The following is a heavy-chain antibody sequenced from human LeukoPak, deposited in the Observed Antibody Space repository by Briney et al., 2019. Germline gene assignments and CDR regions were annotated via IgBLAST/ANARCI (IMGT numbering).Heavy chain of an antibody. D-gene: IGHD6-13*01. CDR1: GVSISSGDYY. V-gene: IGHV4-30-4*01. J-gene: IGHJ3*02. Sequence: SQTLSLTCTVSGVSISSGDYYWSWIRQPPGKGQEWIGYIYYSGSTYYNPSLKSRVTISVDTSKNQFSLKLSSVTAADTAVYYCAVRAARGAFDIWGQGTMVTVSS. CDR2: IYYSGST. CDR3: AVRAARGAFDI.